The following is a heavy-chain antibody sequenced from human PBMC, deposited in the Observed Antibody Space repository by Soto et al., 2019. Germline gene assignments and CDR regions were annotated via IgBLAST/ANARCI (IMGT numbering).Heavy chain of an antibody. CDR2: IWYDGSNK. V-gene: IGHV3-33*01. Sequence: QVQLVESGGGVVQPGRSLRLSCAASGFIFNRYGMHWVRQVPGKGLEWVADIWYDGSNKNYADSVKGRFTISRDNSKNTLSLEMHSLRAEDTAVYYCARGPGRPPLRNYGMDVWGQGTTVTVSS. CDR1: GFIFNRYG. J-gene: IGHJ6*02. CDR3: ARGPGRPPLRNYGMDV.